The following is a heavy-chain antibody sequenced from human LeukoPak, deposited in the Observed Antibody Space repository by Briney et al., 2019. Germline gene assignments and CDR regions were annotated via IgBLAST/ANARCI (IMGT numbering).Heavy chain of an antibody. J-gene: IGHJ4*02. D-gene: IGHD3-22*01. CDR2: IYDSGST. CDR1: GFTFRKYA. CDR3: ARQSISGSSLSYFDY. V-gene: IGHV4-59*01. Sequence: PGGSLRLSCAASGFTFRKYAMNWVRQAPGKGLEWIGNIYDSGSTNYNPSLKSRLTISVDTSKNQCSLKLSSVTAADTAVYYCARQSISGSSLSYFDYWGQGTLVNVSS.